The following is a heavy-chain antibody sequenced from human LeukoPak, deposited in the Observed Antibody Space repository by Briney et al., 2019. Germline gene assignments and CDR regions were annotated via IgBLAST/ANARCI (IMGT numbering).Heavy chain of an antibody. J-gene: IGHJ4*02. D-gene: IGHD4-17*01. Sequence: GGSLRLSCAASGFTFSSYWMNWVRQAPGKGLEWVANIKQDGSEKYYVDSVKGRFTISRDNAKNSLYLQMNSLRAEDTAVYYCARLSGDYIGYFDYWGQGTLVTVSS. CDR2: IKQDGSEK. CDR1: GFTFSSYW. V-gene: IGHV3-7*02. CDR3: ARLSGDYIGYFDY.